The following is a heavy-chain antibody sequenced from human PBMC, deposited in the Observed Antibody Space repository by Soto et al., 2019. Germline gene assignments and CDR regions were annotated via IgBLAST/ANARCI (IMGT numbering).Heavy chain of an antibody. CDR2: INAGNGNT. V-gene: IGHV1-3*01. Sequence: ASVKVSCKASGYTFTSYAMHWVRQAPGQRLEWMGWINAGNGNTKYSQKFQGRVTITRDTSASTAYMELSSLRSEDTAVYYCARAQSRGPQFDYWGQGTLVTVSS. CDR1: GYTFTSYA. J-gene: IGHJ4*02. CDR3: ARAQSRGPQFDY.